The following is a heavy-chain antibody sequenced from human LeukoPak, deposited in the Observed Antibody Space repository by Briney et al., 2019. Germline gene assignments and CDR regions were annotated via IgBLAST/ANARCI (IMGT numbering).Heavy chain of an antibody. D-gene: IGHD3-10*01. J-gene: IGHJ3*02. CDR2: IGANSAI. CDR3: AREGYYGAFDI. Sequence: VGSLRLSCAASGFTFSTYSMNWVRQAPGKGLEWVSYIGANSAIFYADSVKGRFTISRDNAKNSLSLQMNSLRDDDTAVYYCAREGYYGAFDIWGQGTMVTVSS. CDR1: GFTFSTYS. V-gene: IGHV3-48*02.